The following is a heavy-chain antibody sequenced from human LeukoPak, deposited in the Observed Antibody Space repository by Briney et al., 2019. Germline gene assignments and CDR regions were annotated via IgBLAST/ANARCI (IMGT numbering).Heavy chain of an antibody. Sequence: GESLTISCTASGYSFTNYWIAWVRQMPGAGLEWVGTIYPGDSDARYSPAFQGQFTLSVDRSTTTAYLQWPSLKASDTAMYYCARPYSTGIRDAYDMWGQGTMVIVSS. J-gene: IGHJ3*02. CDR3: ARPYSTGIRDAYDM. CDR1: GYSFTNYW. CDR2: IYPGDSDA. V-gene: IGHV5-51*01. D-gene: IGHD2/OR15-2a*01.